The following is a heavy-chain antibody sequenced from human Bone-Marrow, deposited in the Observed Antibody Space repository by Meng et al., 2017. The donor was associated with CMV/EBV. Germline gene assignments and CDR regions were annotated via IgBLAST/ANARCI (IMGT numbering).Heavy chain of an antibody. J-gene: IGHJ5*02. D-gene: IGHD3-3*01. Sequence: ASVKVCCKAPGYTFTGYYMHGVRQAPGQGLEWMVWINTNSGGTNYAQKFQGRVTMTRDTSISTAYMELSSPRSEDTAMYYRARERITIFGVVIITLGWFDPWSQGTLVTGSS. CDR3: ARERITIFGVVIITLGWFDP. CDR2: INTNSGGT. V-gene: IGHV1-2*02. CDR1: GYTFTGYY.